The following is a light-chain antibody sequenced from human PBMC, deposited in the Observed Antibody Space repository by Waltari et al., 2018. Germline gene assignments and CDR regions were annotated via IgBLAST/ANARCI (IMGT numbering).Light chain of an antibody. J-gene: IGKJ4*01. CDR1: QSLVHTAGHTY. CDR3: MQGTHWPLT. CDR2: KVS. Sequence: DVVMTQSPLSLPVTLGQPASIPCRSSQSLVHTAGHTYLNWFQQRPGQSPRRLIYKVSKRDSGVPDRFSGSGSGTDFTLEISRVEAEDVGVYYCMQGTHWPLTFGGGT. V-gene: IGKV2-30*02.